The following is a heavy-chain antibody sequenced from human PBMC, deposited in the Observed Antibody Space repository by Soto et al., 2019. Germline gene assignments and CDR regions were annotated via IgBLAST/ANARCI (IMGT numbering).Heavy chain of an antibody. CDR1: GYTFTGYY. D-gene: IGHD2-15*01. V-gene: IGHV1-2*02. CDR2: INPNSGGT. J-gene: IGHJ4*02. CDR3: ARAGRYCSGGSCSAPDY. Sequence: QVQLVQSGAEVKKPGASVKVSCKASGYTFTGYYMHWVRQAPGQGLEWMGWINPNSGGTNYAQKFQGRVTMTRDTSISTAYMELRRLRSDDTAVYYCARAGRYCSGGSCSAPDYWGQGTLVTVSS.